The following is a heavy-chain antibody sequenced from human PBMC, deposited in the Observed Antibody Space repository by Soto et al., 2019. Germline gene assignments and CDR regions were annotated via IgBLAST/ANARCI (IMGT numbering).Heavy chain of an antibody. CDR1: GFTFNNYW. D-gene: IGHD1-26*01. V-gene: IGHV3-7*01. Sequence: GGSLRLSCVASGFTFNNYWVTWVRQAPGKGLEWVANIKQDGSEKYHVDSVKGRFTISRDNAKNSVYLQMNSLRAEDTAVYYCVREGAVAATELDYYYGMDVWGQGTSVTVSS. CDR3: VREGAVAATELDYYYGMDV. J-gene: IGHJ6*01. CDR2: IKQDGSEK.